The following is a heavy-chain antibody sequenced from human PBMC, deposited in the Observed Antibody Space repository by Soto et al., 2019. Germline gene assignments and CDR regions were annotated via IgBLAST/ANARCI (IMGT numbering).Heavy chain of an antibody. CDR2: VYYSGTT. V-gene: IGHV4-30-4*01. Sequence: SETLSLTCTVSGGSIRNGDYYWGWLRQPPGKGLEWIGYVYYSGTTYSHPSLNSRVSISVDTSENQFSLRLTSVTAADTAVYYCFTVNLVGAAYYFDYWGPGTLVTVSS. CDR3: FTVNLVGAAYYFDY. CDR1: GGSIRNGDYY. D-gene: IGHD1-26*01. J-gene: IGHJ4*02.